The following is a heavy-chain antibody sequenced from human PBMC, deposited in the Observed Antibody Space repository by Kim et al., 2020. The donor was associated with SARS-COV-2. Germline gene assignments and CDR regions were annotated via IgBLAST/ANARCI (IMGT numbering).Heavy chain of an antibody. CDR2: INAGNGNT. Sequence: ASVKVSCKASGYTFTSYAMHWVRQAPGQRLEWMGWINAGNGNTKYSQKFQGRVTITRDTSASTAYMELSSLRSEDTAVYYCARDRSGRPYYYGMDVWGQGTTVTVSS. D-gene: IGHD6-19*01. V-gene: IGHV1-3*01. J-gene: IGHJ6*02. CDR3: ARDRSGRPYYYGMDV. CDR1: GYTFTSYA.